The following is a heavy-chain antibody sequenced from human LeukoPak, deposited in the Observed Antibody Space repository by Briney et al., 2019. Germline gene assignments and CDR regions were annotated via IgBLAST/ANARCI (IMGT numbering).Heavy chain of an antibody. J-gene: IGHJ4*02. V-gene: IGHV4-38-2*02. CDR1: GYSISSGYY. Sequence: SETLSLTCTVSGYSISSGYYWGWIRQPPGKGLEWIGSIYQSGCTYHNPSLKSRVTISVDTSKNQFSLRLYSMTAADTAVYFCARDFRVCSGGSCYSGPFDYWGQGTLVTVSS. CDR2: IYQSGCT. CDR3: ARDFRVCSGGSCYSGPFDY. D-gene: IGHD2-15*01.